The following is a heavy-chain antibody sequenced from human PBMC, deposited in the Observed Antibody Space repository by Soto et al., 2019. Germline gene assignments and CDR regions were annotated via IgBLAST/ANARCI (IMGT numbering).Heavy chain of an antibody. V-gene: IGHV1-69*01. Sequence: GASVKVSCKASGGTFSSYAISWVRQAPGQGLEWMGGIIPIFGTANYAQKFQGRVTITADESTSTAYMELSSLRSEDTAVYYCARDXSIAVAGAPDYYYGMDVWGQGTTVTVSS. D-gene: IGHD6-19*01. CDR3: ARDXSIAVAGAPDYYYGMDV. J-gene: IGHJ6*02. CDR2: IIPIFGTA. CDR1: GGTFSSYA.